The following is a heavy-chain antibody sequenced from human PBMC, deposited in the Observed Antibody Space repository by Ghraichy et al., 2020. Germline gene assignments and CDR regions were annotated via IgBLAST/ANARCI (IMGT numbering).Heavy chain of an antibody. J-gene: IGHJ6*02. CDR1: GFTFSGTA. D-gene: IGHD2-2*01. V-gene: IGHV3-73*01. Sequence: GESLNISCVGSGFTFSGTAMHWVRQASGKGLEWVGRIRSKPNNYATEYAASVKGRFTISRDDSKNTAYLQMNSLKIEDTAVYYCALGSSRAIVVVSPYALDGWGQGTTVTVSS. CDR3: ALGSSRAIVVVSPYALDG. CDR2: IRSKPNNYAT.